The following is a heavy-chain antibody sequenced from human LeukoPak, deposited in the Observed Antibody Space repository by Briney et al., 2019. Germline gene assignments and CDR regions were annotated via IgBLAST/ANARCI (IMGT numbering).Heavy chain of an antibody. J-gene: IGHJ3*02. CDR1: GFTFSSYS. CDR2: ITSSGSTK. Sequence: PGGSLRLSCAASGFTFSSYSMNWVRQAPGKGLEWVSYITSSGSTKNYADSVKGRFTISRDNAKNSLYLQMNSLRAEDTAVYYCARDLDGGPNDAFDIWGQGTMVTVSS. D-gene: IGHD3/OR15-3a*01. V-gene: IGHV3-48*04. CDR3: ARDLDGGPNDAFDI.